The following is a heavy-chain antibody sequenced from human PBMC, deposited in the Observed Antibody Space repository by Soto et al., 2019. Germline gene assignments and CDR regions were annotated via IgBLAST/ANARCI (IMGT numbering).Heavy chain of an antibody. CDR3: AQMWFGELWHGMDV. Sequence: QLVQSGAEVKKPGSSVKVSCKASGGDFLSYTISWVRQAPGQGPEWMGTIFPILDVAKNAQKFQGRVAITADKATSTVYMELRSLRSDDTAVYYCAQMWFGELWHGMDVWGQGTTITVSS. D-gene: IGHD3-10*01. V-gene: IGHV1-69*02. CDR1: GGDFLSYT. J-gene: IGHJ6*02. CDR2: IFPILDVA.